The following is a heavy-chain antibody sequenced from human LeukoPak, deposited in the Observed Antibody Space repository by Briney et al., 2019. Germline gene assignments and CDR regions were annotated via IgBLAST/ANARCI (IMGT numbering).Heavy chain of an antibody. Sequence: SETLSLTCTVSGGSISSYYWSWIRQPPGKGLEWIGYIYYSGSTNYNPSLKSRVTISVDTSKNQFSLKLSSVTAADTAVYYCARHARQGYSYGYGLDYWGQGTLVTVSS. D-gene: IGHD5-18*01. CDR3: ARHARQGYSYGYGLDY. CDR2: IYYSGST. CDR1: GGSISSYY. V-gene: IGHV4-59*08. J-gene: IGHJ4*02.